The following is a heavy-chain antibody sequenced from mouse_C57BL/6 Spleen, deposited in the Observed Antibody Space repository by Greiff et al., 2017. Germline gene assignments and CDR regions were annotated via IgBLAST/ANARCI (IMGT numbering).Heavy chain of an antibody. Sequence: VQLKQSGTVLARPGASVKMSCKTSGYTFTSYWMHWVKQRPGQGLEWIGAIYPGNSDTSYNQKFKGKAKLTAVTSASTAYMELSSLTNEDSAVYYCTRGTQGSFYYAMDYWGQGTSVTVSS. J-gene: IGHJ4*01. V-gene: IGHV1-5*01. D-gene: IGHD1-1*01. CDR3: TRGTQGSFYYAMDY. CDR1: GYTFTSYW. CDR2: IYPGNSDT.